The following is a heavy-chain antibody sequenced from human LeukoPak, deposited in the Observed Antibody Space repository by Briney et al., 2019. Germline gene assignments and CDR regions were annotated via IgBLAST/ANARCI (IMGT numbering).Heavy chain of an antibody. CDR1: GDSVSSNTAA. V-gene: IGHV6-1*01. D-gene: IGHD2-15*01. CDR2: TYYRSKWYN. J-gene: IGHJ4*02. CDR3: ARDGWPAFDY. Sequence: SQTLPLTCAISGDSVSSNTAAWNWIRQSPSSGLEWLGRTYYRSKWYNDYAVSVKSRITINPDTSKNQFSLQLNSVTPEDTAVYFCARDGWPAFDYWGQGTLVTVSS.